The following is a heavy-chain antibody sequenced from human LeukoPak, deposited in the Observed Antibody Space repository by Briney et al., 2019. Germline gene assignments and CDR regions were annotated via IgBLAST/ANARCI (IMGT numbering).Heavy chain of an antibody. CDR2: LSPSGDRP. V-gene: IGHV3-23*01. Sequence: PGGSLRLSCVGSGFTFSSHGMNWVRQAPGEGLEWVSGLSPSGDRPYYADSVKGRFTISRDNSKNTVYLQMNSLGTEDTAVYFCAKDAAWIQFDDWGQGILVTVSS. J-gene: IGHJ4*02. D-gene: IGHD5-18*01. CDR3: AKDAAWIQFDD. CDR1: GFTFSSHG.